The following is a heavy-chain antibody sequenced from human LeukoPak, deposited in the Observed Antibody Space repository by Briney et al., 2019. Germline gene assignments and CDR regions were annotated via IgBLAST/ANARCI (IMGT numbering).Heavy chain of an antibody. V-gene: IGHV3-15*01. CDR2: IKSKTDGGTT. D-gene: IGHD1-26*01. CDR1: GFTFGDYA. J-gene: IGHJ4*02. CDR3: TTRGSYPLDY. Sequence: GGSLRLSCTASGFTFGDYAVSWFRQAPGKGLEWVGRIKSKTDGGTTDYAAPVKGRFTISRDDSKNTLYLQMNSLKTEDTAVYYCTTRGSYPLDYWGQGTLVTVSS.